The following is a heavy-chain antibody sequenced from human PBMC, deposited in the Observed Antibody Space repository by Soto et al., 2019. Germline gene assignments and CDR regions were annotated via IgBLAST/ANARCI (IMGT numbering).Heavy chain of an antibody. CDR3: ARGFGSGSLYGMDV. CDR2: ISYDGSNK. V-gene: IGHV3-30*03. D-gene: IGHD3-10*01. Sequence: QVPLVKSGGGVVQPGRSLRLSCAASGFTFSSYDMHWVRQAPGKGLEWVVVISYDGSNKYYADSVKGRFTISRDNSKNTLYLQMNSLRTEDTTVYYCARGFGSGSLYGMDVWGQGTTVTVSS. CDR1: GFTFSSYD. J-gene: IGHJ6*02.